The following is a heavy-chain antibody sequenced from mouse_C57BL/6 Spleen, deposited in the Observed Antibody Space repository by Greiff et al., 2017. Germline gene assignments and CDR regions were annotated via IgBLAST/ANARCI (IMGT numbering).Heavy chain of an antibody. CDR3: ARWGLYSNYFDY. D-gene: IGHD2-5*01. V-gene: IGHV1-64*01. J-gene: IGHJ2*01. CDR2: IHPNSGST. Sequence: VQLQQPGAELVKPGASVKLSCKASGYTFTSYWMHWVKQRPGQGLEWIGMIHPNSGSTNYNEKFKSKATLTVDKSSSTAYMQLSSLTSEYSAVYYCARWGLYSNYFDYWGQGTTLTVSS. CDR1: GYTFTSYW.